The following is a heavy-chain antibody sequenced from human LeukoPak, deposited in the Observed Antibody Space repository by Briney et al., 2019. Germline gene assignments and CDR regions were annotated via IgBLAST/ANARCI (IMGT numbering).Heavy chain of an antibody. D-gene: IGHD3-9*01. Sequence: PGGSLRLSCAASGLTFSSYAMSWVRQAPGKGLVWVSRINSDGSSIRYADSVKGRFTISRDNAKNTLYLQMNSLRAEDTAVYYCARVNDILTGYYLGGAFDPWGQGTLVTVSS. CDR1: GLTFSSYA. J-gene: IGHJ5*02. CDR3: ARVNDILTGYYLGGAFDP. V-gene: IGHV3-74*01. CDR2: INSDGSSI.